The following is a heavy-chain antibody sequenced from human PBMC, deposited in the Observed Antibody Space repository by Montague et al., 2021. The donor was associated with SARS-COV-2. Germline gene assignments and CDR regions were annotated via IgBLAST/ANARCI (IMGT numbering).Heavy chain of an antibody. D-gene: IGHD3-22*01. J-gene: IGHJ4*02. CDR3: ARVAGGYYHDSSAYFDY. CDR2: INQSGST. CDR1: GGSFSGYY. V-gene: IGHV4-34*01. Sequence: SETLSLTCAVYGGSFSGYYWSWIRQPPGKGLEWIGEINQSGSTNXSPSLKSRVTLSVDTSKKQFSLKLSSLTAADTAVYYCARVAGGYYHDSSAYFDYWGQGSLVTVSS.